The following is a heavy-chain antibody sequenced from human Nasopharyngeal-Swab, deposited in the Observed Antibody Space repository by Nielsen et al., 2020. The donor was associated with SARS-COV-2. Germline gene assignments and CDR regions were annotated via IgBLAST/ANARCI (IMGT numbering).Heavy chain of an antibody. D-gene: IGHD2-2*01. Sequence: GESLKISCAASSNYAMHWVRQAPGKGLEWVSYISSTSSTIYYADSVKGRFTISRDNAKNSLYLQMNSLRDEDTAVYYCARDQGDIVVVPAAGWGNYYYYGMDVWGQGTTVTVSS. V-gene: IGHV3-48*02. CDR1: SNYA. CDR3: ARDQGDIVVVPAAGWGNYYYYGMDV. J-gene: IGHJ6*02. CDR2: ISSTSSTI.